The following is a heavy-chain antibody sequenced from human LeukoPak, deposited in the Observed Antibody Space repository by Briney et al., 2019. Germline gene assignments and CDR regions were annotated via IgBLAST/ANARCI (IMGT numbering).Heavy chain of an antibody. V-gene: IGHV1-2*02. CDR3: ARDEGWNGWFDP. D-gene: IGHD1-1*01. CDR2: INPNSGGT. CDR1: GYTFTGYY. Sequence: ASVKVSCKASGYTFTGYYMHWVRQAPGQGLEWMGWINPNSGGTNYAQKFQGRVTMTRDTSISTAYMELSRLRSDDTAVYYCARDEGWNGWFDPWGQGTLVTVSS. J-gene: IGHJ5*02.